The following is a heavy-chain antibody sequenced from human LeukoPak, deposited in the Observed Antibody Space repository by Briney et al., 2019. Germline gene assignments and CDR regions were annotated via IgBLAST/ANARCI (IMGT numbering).Heavy chain of an antibody. Sequence: SETLSPTCTVSGGSISTSSYYWGWIRQPPGKGLEWIGSLYHTGSTYYNPSLKSRVNISVDTSKNQFSLKLNSVTAADTAVYYCARQADFALVEMATIMFDYWGQGTLVTVSS. CDR1: GGSISTSSYY. D-gene: IGHD5-24*01. CDR2: LYHTGST. V-gene: IGHV4-39*01. CDR3: ARQADFALVEMATIMFDY. J-gene: IGHJ4*02.